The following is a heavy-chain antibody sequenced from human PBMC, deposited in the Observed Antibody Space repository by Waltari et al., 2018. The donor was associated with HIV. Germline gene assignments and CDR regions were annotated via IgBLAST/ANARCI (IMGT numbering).Heavy chain of an antibody. J-gene: IGHJ6*03. V-gene: IGHV1-8*01. D-gene: IGHD3-9*01. Sequence: QVQPVQPGDEVRKPGASVEASCKASGYTLNTYDNNWGRQVTGQGLAWVGWVNPKGGNTGCAQKFQCRVNMTSNSSLNIAYMELNNLTSDDTAVYYCARAKGAMTGDYHYYMDVWGGGTTVIVSS. CDR2: VNPKGGNT. CDR3: ARAKGAMTGDYHYYMDV. CDR1: GYTLNTYD.